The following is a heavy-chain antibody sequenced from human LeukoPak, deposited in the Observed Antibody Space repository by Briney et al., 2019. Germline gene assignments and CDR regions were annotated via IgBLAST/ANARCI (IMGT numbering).Heavy chain of an antibody. D-gene: IGHD3-9*01. V-gene: IGHV3-23*01. CDR1: GFTFSSYA. CDR3: AKDITIFFYYYYGMDV. J-gene: IGHJ6*04. CDR2: ISGSGGST. Sequence: GGSLRLSCAASGFTFSSYAMSWVRQAPGKGLEWVSAISGSGGSTYYADSVKGGFTISRDNSKNTLYLQMNSLRAEDTAVYYCAKDITIFFYYYYGMDVWGKGTTVTVSS.